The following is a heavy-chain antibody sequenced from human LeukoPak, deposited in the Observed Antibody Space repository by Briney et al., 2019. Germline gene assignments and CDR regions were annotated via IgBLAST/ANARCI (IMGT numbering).Heavy chain of an antibody. J-gene: IGHJ4*02. Sequence: GGSLRLSCAASGFTFSSYAMSWVRQAPGKGLEWVSAISGSGGSTYYADSVKGRFTISRDNSKNTLYLQMNSLRAEDTAVYYCAKDRYGSSWYSVVVAATSDYYFDYWGQGTLVTVSS. CDR1: GFTFSSYA. CDR2: ISGSGGST. D-gene: IGHD2-15*01. V-gene: IGHV3-23*01. CDR3: AKDRYGSSWYSVVVAATSDYYFDY.